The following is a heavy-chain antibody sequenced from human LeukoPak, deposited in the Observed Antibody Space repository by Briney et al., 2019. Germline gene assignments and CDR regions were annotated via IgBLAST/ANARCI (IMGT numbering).Heavy chain of an antibody. CDR3: ARVSDNWFDP. D-gene: IGHD2-21*01. J-gene: IGHJ5*02. CDR2: IIPIFGIA. V-gene: IGHV1-69*04. CDR1: VGTFSSYA. Sequence: SVKVSCKASVGTFSSYAISWVRQAPGQGLEWMGRIIPIFGIANYAQKFQGRVTITADKSTSTAYMELSSLRSEDTAVYYCARVSDNWFDPWGQGTLVTVSS.